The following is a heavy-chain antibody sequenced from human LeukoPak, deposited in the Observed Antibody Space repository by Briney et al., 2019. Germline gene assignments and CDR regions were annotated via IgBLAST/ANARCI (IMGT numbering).Heavy chain of an antibody. Sequence: GGSLRLSCAASGFTFDGYTMNWVRQAPGKGLEWGASISSRSDYIYYADSVRGRFTVSRENAKNSLSLQMNTLRAEDTATYYCARAEASVTAFDFWGQGSLVTISS. V-gene: IGHV3-21*01. CDR2: ISSRSDYI. CDR3: ARAEASVTAFDF. CDR1: GFTFDGYT. J-gene: IGHJ4*02. D-gene: IGHD2-21*02.